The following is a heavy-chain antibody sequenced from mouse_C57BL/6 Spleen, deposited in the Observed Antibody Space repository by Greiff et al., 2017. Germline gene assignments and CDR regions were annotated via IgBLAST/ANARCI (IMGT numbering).Heavy chain of an antibody. CDR2: IYPGDGDT. Sequence: QVQLQQSGPELVKPGASVKISCKASGYAFSSSWMNWVKQRPGTGLEWIGRIYPGDGDTNYNGKFKGKATLTADKSSSTAYMQLSSLTSEDSAVYFCAEYYGSSQFAYWGQGTLVTVSA. CDR3: AEYYGSSQFAY. CDR1: GYAFSSSW. J-gene: IGHJ3*01. D-gene: IGHD1-1*01. V-gene: IGHV1-82*01.